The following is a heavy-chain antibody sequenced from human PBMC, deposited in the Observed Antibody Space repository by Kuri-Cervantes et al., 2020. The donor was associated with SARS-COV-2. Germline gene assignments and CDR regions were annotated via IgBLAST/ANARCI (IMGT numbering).Heavy chain of an antibody. CDR2: ISYSGST. V-gene: IGHV4-39*07. J-gene: IGHJ4*02. CDR1: GGSISASTYY. D-gene: IGHD3-16*01. CDR3: ARAWGY. Sequence: SETLSLTCTVSGGSISASTYYWGWIRQPPGKGLEWIGGISYSGSTNYNPSLKSRVTISVDTSKNQFSLKLSSVTAADTAVYYCARAWGYWGQGTLVTVSS.